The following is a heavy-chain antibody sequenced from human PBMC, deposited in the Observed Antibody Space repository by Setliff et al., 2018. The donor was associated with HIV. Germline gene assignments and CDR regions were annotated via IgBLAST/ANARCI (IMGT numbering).Heavy chain of an antibody. V-gene: IGHV4-39*07. CDR3: ASSPAWRSDSGLHTFDY. J-gene: IGHJ4*02. CDR1: GGSISSSSYY. Sequence: SETLSLTCTVSGGSISSSSYYWGWIRQPPGKGLEWIGSIYHTGSTYYNPSLKSRVTMSADTSKSQFSLKLSSVTAADTAVYYCASSPAWRSDSGLHTFDYWGQGTLVTVSS. D-gene: IGHD2-15*01. CDR2: IYHTGST.